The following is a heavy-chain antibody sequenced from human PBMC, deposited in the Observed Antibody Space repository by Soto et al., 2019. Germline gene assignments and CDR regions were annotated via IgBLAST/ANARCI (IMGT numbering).Heavy chain of an antibody. Sequence: QITLKESGPTLVRPTQTLTLTCTFSGFSLSSSGVGVGWIRQPPGKALEWLALLYWDDDHRYSPSLKTRLTITKDTSNNQVVLTMTKLDPADTATYYCAREVYYGTYFVSWGQGTLVTVSS. V-gene: IGHV2-5*02. J-gene: IGHJ4*02. CDR2: LYWDDDH. CDR1: GFSLSSSGVG. CDR3: AREVYYGTYFVS. D-gene: IGHD3-3*01.